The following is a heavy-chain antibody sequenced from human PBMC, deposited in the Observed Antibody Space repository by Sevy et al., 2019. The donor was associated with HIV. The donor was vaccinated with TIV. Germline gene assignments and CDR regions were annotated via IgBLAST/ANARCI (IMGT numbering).Heavy chain of an antibody. CDR1: GYNFNTYG. CDR2: LGVNHGKT. Sequence: ASVKVSCKASGYNFNTYGITWVRQAPGQGLEWVGWLGVNHGKTNYAARLQARISMTADTSTSTVYMELRTLTSDDTAMYFCARDSYYYDMHSSYRPPDYWGQGTLVTVSS. J-gene: IGHJ4*02. V-gene: IGHV1-18*01. CDR3: ARDSYYYDMHSSYRPPDY. D-gene: IGHD3-22*01.